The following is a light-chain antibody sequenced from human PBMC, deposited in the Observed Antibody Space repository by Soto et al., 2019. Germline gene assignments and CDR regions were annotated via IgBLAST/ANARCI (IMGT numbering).Light chain of an antibody. Sequence: QSVLTQPPSASGTPGQRVTISCSGSSSNIGSNYVYWYQQLPGTAPKLLIYSNNQRPSGVPDRFSGSKSGTSASLAISGLRSEDVADYYCAAWDDSLSGPVFGGGTKLTVL. CDR2: SNN. V-gene: IGLV1-47*02. J-gene: IGLJ2*01. CDR3: AAWDDSLSGPV. CDR1: SSNIGSNY.